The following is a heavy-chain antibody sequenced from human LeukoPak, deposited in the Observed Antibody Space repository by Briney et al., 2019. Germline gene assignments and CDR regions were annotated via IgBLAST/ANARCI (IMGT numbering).Heavy chain of an antibody. CDR3: ARVVRFAAAIVDNWFDP. V-gene: IGHV4-4*07. D-gene: IGHD2-2*02. J-gene: IGHJ5*02. Sequence: SETLSLTCTVSGGSISSYYWSWIRQPAGKGLEWIGRIYTSGSTHYNPSLRSRVAMSLDMSRNQLSLRLSSVTAADTVVYYCARVVRFAAAIVDNWFDPWGQGTLVTVSS. CDR2: IYTSGST. CDR1: GGSISSYY.